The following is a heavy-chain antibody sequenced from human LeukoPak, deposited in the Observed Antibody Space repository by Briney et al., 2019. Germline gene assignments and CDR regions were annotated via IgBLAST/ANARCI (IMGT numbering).Heavy chain of an antibody. J-gene: IGHJ3*02. CDR3: AREQRSYQRPRPDAFDI. CDR2: ISSSGSTI. Sequence: GGSLRLSCAASGFTFSDYYMSWIRQAPGKGLEWVSYISSSGSTIYYADSVKGRFTISRDNAKNSLYLQMNSPRAEDTAVYYCAREQRSYQRPRPDAFDIWGQGTMVTVSS. V-gene: IGHV3-11*01. D-gene: IGHD1-26*01. CDR1: GFTFSDYY.